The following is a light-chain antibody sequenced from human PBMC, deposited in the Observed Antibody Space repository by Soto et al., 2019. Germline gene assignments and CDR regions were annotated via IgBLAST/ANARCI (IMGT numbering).Light chain of an antibody. V-gene: IGKV3-20*01. CDR1: QSVSSDY. Sequence: EIVLTQSPGTLSLSPGQRATLSCRASQSVSSDYLAWFQQKPGQAPRLLIYGASSRATGIPDRFSGSGSGIDFTLNISRLEPEDFAVYYCQQYGSSPRTFGQGTKVEIK. CDR2: GAS. CDR3: QQYGSSPRT. J-gene: IGKJ1*01.